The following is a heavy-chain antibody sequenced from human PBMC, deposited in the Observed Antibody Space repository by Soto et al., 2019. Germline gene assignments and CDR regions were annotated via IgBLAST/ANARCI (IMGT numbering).Heavy chain of an antibody. V-gene: IGHV4-59*01. Sequence: QVQLQESGPGLVKPSETLSLTCTVSGGSISSYYWSWIRQPPGKGLEWIGYIYYSGSTNYNPSLKSRVTISEDTSKDQFSLKLSSVTAADTAVYYCARGAAAGTTYVWFDPWGQGTLVTVSS. CDR3: ARGAAAGTTYVWFDP. J-gene: IGHJ5*02. CDR1: GGSISSYY. CDR2: IYYSGST. D-gene: IGHD6-13*01.